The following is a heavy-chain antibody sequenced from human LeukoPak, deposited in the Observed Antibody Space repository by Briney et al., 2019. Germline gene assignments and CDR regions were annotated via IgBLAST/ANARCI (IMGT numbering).Heavy chain of an antibody. V-gene: IGHV4-59*11. D-gene: IGHD7-27*01. J-gene: IGHJ4*02. Sequence: SETLSLICTVSGGSISSHYWRWLRQPPGKGLEWIGYIYYSGSTNYNPSLKSRVTISVDTSKNKFSLKLSSVTAADTAVYYCARDRTGCLDYWGQGTLVTVSS. CDR3: ARDRTGCLDY. CDR1: GGSISSHY. CDR2: IYYSGST.